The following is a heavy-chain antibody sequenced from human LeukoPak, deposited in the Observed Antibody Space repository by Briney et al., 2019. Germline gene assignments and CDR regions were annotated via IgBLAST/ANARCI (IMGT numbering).Heavy chain of an antibody. J-gene: IGHJ4*02. CDR3: ARGPNSSRHFDY. V-gene: IGHV4-34*01. Sequence: PSQTLSLTCAVYGGSFSGYYWSWIRQPPGKGLEWIGEINHSGSTNYNPSLKSRVTISVDTSKKQFSLKLSSVTAADTAVYYCARGPNSSRHFDYWGQGTLVTVSS. D-gene: IGHD6-13*01. CDR1: GGSFSGYY. CDR2: INHSGST.